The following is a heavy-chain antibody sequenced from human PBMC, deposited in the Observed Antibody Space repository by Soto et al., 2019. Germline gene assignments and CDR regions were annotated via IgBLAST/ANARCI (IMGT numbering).Heavy chain of an antibody. CDR3: ARHSTSAPKDY. J-gene: IGHJ4*01. Sequence: GESLRIWCNGSGYSVTTYWIAWVRQMPGKGLEWVGIIYPGDSDTRYSPSFEGHVTISVDKSISTAFLQWNSLKASDNAIYYCARHSTSAPKDYWGQGTLVTVSS. CDR1: GYSVTTYW. V-gene: IGHV5-51*01. CDR2: IYPGDSDT. D-gene: IGHD3-10*01.